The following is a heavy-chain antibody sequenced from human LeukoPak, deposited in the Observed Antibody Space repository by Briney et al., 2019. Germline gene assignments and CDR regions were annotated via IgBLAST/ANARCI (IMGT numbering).Heavy chain of an antibody. CDR3: AILGMVTDY. CDR2: IIPILGIA. J-gene: IGHJ4*02. D-gene: IGHD5-18*01. CDR1: GGTFSSYA. Sequence: SVMVSCKASGGTFSSYAISWVRQAPGQGLEWMGRIIPILGIANYAQKFQGRVTITADKSTSTAYMELSSLRSEDTAVYYCAILGMVTDYWGQGTLVTVSS. V-gene: IGHV1-69*04.